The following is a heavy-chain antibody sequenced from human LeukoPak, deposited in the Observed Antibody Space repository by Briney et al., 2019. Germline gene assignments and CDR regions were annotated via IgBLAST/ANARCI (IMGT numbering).Heavy chain of an antibody. CDR2: IHYSGST. D-gene: IGHD1-26*01. CDR3: ATEGIVGATGAFDL. Sequence: SSETLSLTCTVSGGSISSYYWSWIRQPPGTGLEWLGSIHYSGSTYYNPSLKSRVTISVDTSKNQVSLRLSSVTAADTAVYYCATEGIVGATGAFDLWGRGTLVTVSS. CDR1: GGSISSYY. V-gene: IGHV4-59*05. J-gene: IGHJ2*01.